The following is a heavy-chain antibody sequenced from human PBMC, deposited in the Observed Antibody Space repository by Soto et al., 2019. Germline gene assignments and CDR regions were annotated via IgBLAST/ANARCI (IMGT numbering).Heavy chain of an antibody. V-gene: IGHV4-59*01. CDR1: GDSISSYH. J-gene: IGHJ4*02. CDR3: ARVRISTVSTTYYFDY. Sequence: QVQLQESGPGLVNPSETLSLTCTVSGDSISSYHWGWIRQSPGKGLEWIGYIYNSGNTNYNPSLKSRVTISIDMSTHQFSLKLSSVTAADTAVYYCARVRISTVSTTYYFDYWGQGTLVTVSS. D-gene: IGHD4-17*01. CDR2: IYNSGNT.